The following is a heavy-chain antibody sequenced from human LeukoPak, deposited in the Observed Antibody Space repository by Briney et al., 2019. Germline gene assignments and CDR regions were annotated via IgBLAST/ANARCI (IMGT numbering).Heavy chain of an antibody. Sequence: SVKVSCKASGGTFSSYAISWVRQAPGQGLEWKGRIIPILGIANYAQKFQGRVTITADKSTSTAYMELSSLRSEDTAVYYCASDASSGYIYWGQGTLVTVSS. V-gene: IGHV1-69*04. CDR3: ASDASSGYIY. CDR1: GGTFSSYA. D-gene: IGHD3-22*01. CDR2: IIPILGIA. J-gene: IGHJ4*02.